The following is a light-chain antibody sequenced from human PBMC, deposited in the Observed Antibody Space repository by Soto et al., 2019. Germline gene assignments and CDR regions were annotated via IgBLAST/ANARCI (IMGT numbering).Light chain of an antibody. Sequence: IEMTQYPSSLSASVRDRVTITCRASQSISSYLNWYQQKPGKAPKLLIYAASSLQSGVPSRFSGSGSGTDFTLTICSLQPEDFATYYSPLSYSTPRPSAHGTKV. CDR3: PLSYSTPRP. V-gene: IGKV1-39*01. CDR2: AAS. J-gene: IGKJ1*01. CDR1: QSISSY.